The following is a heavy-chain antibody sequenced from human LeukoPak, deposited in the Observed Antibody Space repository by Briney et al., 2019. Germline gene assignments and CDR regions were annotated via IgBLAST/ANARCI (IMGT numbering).Heavy chain of an antibody. Sequence: GGSLRLSCAASGFTFSSYSMSWVRQAPGKGLEWGSYISSSSSTLYYADSVKGRFTISRDNAKNSLYLQINSQRDEDTAVYYCARGPSITIFGVVIPNWFDPWGQGTLVTVSS. V-gene: IGHV3-48*02. D-gene: IGHD3-3*01. CDR3: ARGPSITIFGVVIPNWFDP. J-gene: IGHJ5*02. CDR1: GFTFSSYS. CDR2: ISSSSSTL.